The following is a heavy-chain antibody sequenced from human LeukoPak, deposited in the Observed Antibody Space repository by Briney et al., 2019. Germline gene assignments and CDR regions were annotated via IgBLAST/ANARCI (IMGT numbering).Heavy chain of an antibody. D-gene: IGHD3-22*01. CDR3: ATKGAYDSSDYPGY. J-gene: IGHJ4*02. Sequence: PGGSLRLSCAASGFTFSSYAMSWVRQAPGKGLEWVSAISGSGGSTYYADSVKGRFTISRDNSKNTLYLQMNSLRAEDTAVYYCATKGAYDSSDYPGYWGQGTLVSVSS. V-gene: IGHV3-23*01. CDR1: GFTFSSYA. CDR2: ISGSGGST.